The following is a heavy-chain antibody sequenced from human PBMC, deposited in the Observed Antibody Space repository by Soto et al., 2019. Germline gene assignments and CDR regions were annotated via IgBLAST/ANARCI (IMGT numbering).Heavy chain of an antibody. CDR1: GFTFTSSA. V-gene: IGHV1-58*01. J-gene: IGHJ6*02. CDR2: IVIGSGNT. D-gene: IGHD1-1*01. CDR3: AASLFADWTSADYYYGMDV. Sequence: SVKVSCKASGFTFTSSAVQWVRQARGQRLEWIGWIVIGSGNTNYAQKFQERVTITRDMSTSTAYMELSSLRSEDTAVYYCAASLFADWTSADYYYGMDVWGQGTPVTVSS.